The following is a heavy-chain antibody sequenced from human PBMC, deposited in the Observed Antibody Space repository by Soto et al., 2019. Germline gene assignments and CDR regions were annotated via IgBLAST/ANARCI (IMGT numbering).Heavy chain of an antibody. J-gene: IGHJ4*02. CDR2: IKQDGSEK. Sequence: EVQLMESRGGLVQPGGTLRLSCAAAGFNFGASWMAWVRQAPGKGLEWVADIKQDGSEKNYVDSVKGRVTISRDDAKNSLYLQMNSLRADETAVYYCARDPFSGAIDYWGLGTLVTVSS. CDR1: GFNFGASW. V-gene: IGHV3-7*01. D-gene: IGHD7-27*01. CDR3: ARDPFSGAIDY.